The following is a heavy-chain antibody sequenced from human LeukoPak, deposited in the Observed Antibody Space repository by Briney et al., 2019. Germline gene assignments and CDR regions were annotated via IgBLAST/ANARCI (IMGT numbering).Heavy chain of an antibody. V-gene: IGHV3-49*03. CDR2: IRSKAYGGTT. CDR1: GFTFSSYT. Sequence: GGSLRLSCAASGFTFSSYTMHWIRQAPGKGLEWVGFIRSKAYGGTTEYAASVKGRFTISRDDSKSIAYLQMNSLKTEDTAVYYCTRRSGIQHWGQGTLVTVSS. J-gene: IGHJ1*01. CDR3: TRRSGIQH.